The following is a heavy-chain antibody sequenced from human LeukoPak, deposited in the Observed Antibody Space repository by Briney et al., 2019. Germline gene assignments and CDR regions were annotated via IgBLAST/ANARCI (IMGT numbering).Heavy chain of an antibody. D-gene: IGHD6-19*01. CDR3: TRGYLGYISGGYMYAI. Sequence: GGSLRLSCTASGFTFGDYAMSWFRQAPGKGLEWVGFIRSKASGGTTEYAASVKDRFTVSRDDSKSIAYLQMNSLKTEDTAVYYCTRGYLGYISGGYMYAIWGQGTMVTVSS. CDR2: IRSKASGGTT. V-gene: IGHV3-49*03. J-gene: IGHJ3*02. CDR1: GFTFGDYA.